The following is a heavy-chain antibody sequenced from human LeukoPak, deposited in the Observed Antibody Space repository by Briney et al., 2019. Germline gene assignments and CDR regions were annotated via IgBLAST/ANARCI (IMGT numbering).Heavy chain of an antibody. Sequence: NPSETLSLTCAVSGVSINSYYWTWIRQSPGKGLEWIGYIYYDGRTSYNPSLRSRVTIASDTSKNQFSLKLNNVSAADTAVYYCARHLTYYYDSSGSCAFDIWGQGTMVTVSS. CDR1: GVSINSYY. D-gene: IGHD3-22*01. J-gene: IGHJ3*02. CDR2: IYYDGRT. CDR3: ARHLTYYYDSSGSCAFDI. V-gene: IGHV4-59*01.